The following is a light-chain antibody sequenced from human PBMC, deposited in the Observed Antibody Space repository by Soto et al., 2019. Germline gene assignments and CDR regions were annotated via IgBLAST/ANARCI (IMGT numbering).Light chain of an antibody. J-gene: IGKJ1*01. CDR2: HAS. CDR1: QSISNG. CDR3: QQYNSYS. V-gene: IGKV1-5*01. Sequence: DIQMTQSPSTLPASVGDRVTITCRASQSISNGLAWYQQKPGTAPKVLIYHASNLQSGVPSRLSGSGSGTEVTLTISSLQPDDFATYYCQQYNSYSFGQGTKGEIK.